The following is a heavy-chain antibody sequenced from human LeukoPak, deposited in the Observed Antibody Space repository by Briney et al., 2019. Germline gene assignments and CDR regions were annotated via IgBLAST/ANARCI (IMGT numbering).Heavy chain of an antibody. CDR1: GYTFTSYA. CDR3: ARGKEARGRFFDY. V-gene: IGHV1-2*02. J-gene: IGHJ4*02. CDR2: INPNSGGT. Sequence: ASVKVSCKASGYTFTSYAMNWVRQAPGQGLEWMGWINPNSGGTNYAQKFQGRVTMTRDTSISTAYMELSRLRSDDTAVYYCARGKEARGRFFDYWGQGTLVTVSS.